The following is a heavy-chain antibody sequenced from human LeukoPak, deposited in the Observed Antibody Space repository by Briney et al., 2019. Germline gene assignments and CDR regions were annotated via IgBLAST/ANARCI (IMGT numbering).Heavy chain of an antibody. J-gene: IGHJ2*01. Sequence: GGSLRLSCAASGFTFSSYAMSWVRQAPGKGLEWVSAISGSGGSTYYADSVKGRFTISRDNSKNTLYLQMNSLRAEDTAVYYCANDGEGSGSYVSGYFDLWGRGTLVTVSS. V-gene: IGHV3-23*01. D-gene: IGHD1-26*01. CDR1: GFTFSSYA. CDR3: ANDGEGSGSYVSGYFDL. CDR2: ISGSGGST.